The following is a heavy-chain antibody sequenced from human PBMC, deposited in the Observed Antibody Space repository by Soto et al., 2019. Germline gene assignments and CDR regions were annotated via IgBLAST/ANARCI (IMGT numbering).Heavy chain of an antibody. J-gene: IGHJ4*02. CDR1: GFTFSSYA. V-gene: IGHV3-30-3*01. CDR3: ARGLPNYFDY. Sequence: QVQLVESGGGVVQPGRSLRLSCAASGFTFSSYAMHWVRQAPGKGLEWVAVISYDGSNKYYADSVKGRFTISRDNSKNTLYLQMNGLRAEDTAVYYCARGLPNYFDYWGQGTLVTVSS. CDR2: ISYDGSNK. D-gene: IGHD5-12*01.